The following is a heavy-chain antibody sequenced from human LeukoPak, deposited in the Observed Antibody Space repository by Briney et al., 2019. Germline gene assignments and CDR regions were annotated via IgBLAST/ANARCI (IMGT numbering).Heavy chain of an antibody. CDR2: ISAYNGNT. Sequence: ASVKVSCKASGYTFTSYGISWVRQAPGQGLEWMGWISAYNGNTNYAQKLQGRVTMTTDTSTSTAYMELRSLRSDDTAVYYCARGKRDIVVVVAATGLDAFDIWGQGTMVTVSS. J-gene: IGHJ3*02. V-gene: IGHV1-18*01. D-gene: IGHD2-15*01. CDR1: GYTFTSYG. CDR3: ARGKRDIVVVVAATGLDAFDI.